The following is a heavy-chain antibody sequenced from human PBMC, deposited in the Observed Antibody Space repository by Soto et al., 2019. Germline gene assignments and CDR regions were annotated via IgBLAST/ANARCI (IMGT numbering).Heavy chain of an antibody. CDR3: ARGRDIVVVPAAYYYMDV. J-gene: IGHJ6*03. D-gene: IGHD2-2*01. V-gene: IGHV4-34*01. Sequence: SETLSLTCAVYGGSFSGYYWSWIRQPPGKGLEWIGEINHSGSTNYNPSLKSRVTISVDTSENQFSLKLSSVTAADTAVYYCARGRDIVVVPAAYYYMDVWGKGTTVTVSS. CDR1: GGSFSGYY. CDR2: INHSGST.